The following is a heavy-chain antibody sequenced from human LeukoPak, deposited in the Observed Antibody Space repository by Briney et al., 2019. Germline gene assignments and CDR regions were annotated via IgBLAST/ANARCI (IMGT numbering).Heavy chain of an antibody. CDR1: GDSISSRSYY. J-gene: IGHJ4*02. V-gene: IGHV4-39*07. CDR3: ARLHDGYRYGADY. Sequence: PSETLSLTCAVPGDSISSRSYYWGWIRQPPGKGLEWIGSIYYSGSTNYNPSLKSRVTISVDTSKNQFSLKLSPVTAADTAVYYCARLHDGYRYGADYWGQGTLVTAS. D-gene: IGHD5-18*01. CDR2: IYYSGST.